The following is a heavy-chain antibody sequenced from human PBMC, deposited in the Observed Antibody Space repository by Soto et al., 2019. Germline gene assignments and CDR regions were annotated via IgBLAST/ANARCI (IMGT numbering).Heavy chain of an antibody. Sequence: SPTLSLPCAISGDSVSSTSTAWSWIRQSPSRGLEWLGRTYYRSNWYSDYAVSVKSRITISPDTSKNQVSLQLNSVTPEDTAVYYCARGSYYSGWVWGQGTLVTVSS. J-gene: IGHJ4*02. D-gene: IGHD6-19*01. CDR2: TYYRSNWYS. V-gene: IGHV6-1*01. CDR1: GDSVSSTSTA. CDR3: ARGSYYSGWV.